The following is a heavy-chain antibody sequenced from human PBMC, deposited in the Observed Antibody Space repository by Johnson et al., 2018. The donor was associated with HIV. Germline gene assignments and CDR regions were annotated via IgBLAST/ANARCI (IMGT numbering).Heavy chain of an antibody. CDR3: AKDGDSSSWYPGDAFDI. CDR1: GFTFSSYD. Sequence: QVQLVESGGGLVQPGGSLRLSCAASGFTFSSYDMHWVRQAPGKGLEWVAVISYDGSNKYYADSVKGRFTISGDTSKNTLQLQMNSLRVEDTAVYYCAKDGDSSSWYPGDAFDIWGQGTMVTVSS. J-gene: IGHJ3*02. CDR2: ISYDGSNK. V-gene: IGHV3-30*14. D-gene: IGHD6-13*01.